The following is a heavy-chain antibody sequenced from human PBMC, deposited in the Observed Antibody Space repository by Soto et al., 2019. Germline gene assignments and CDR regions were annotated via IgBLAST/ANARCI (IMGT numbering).Heavy chain of an antibody. Sequence: PGGFLRLCYAASGVICSNYDGSWVLQDPGKGLEWVSTILVDGRTFYVDSVKGRFTISRDSSQNTVYLQMNSLTAGDTALYYCAKATATGGGAFDICGQGTMVTVSS. CDR1: GVICSNYD. CDR2: ILVDGRT. CDR3: AKATATGGGAFDI. V-gene: IGHV3-23*01. D-gene: IGHD2-8*02. J-gene: IGHJ3*02.